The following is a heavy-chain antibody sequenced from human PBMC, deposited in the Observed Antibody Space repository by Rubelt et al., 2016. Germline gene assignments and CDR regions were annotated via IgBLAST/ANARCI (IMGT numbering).Heavy chain of an antibody. CDR2: INHSGST. CDR3: ARGHTIRRQGPVDTAMALKNDY. CDR1: Y. V-gene: IGHV4-34*01. Sequence: YWTWIRQPPGKGLEWIGEINHSGSTNYNPSLKSRVTISVDTSKNQFSLKLSSVTAADTAVYYCARGHTIRRQGPVDTAMALKNDYWGQRTLVTVSS. J-gene: IGHJ4*02. D-gene: IGHD5-18*01.